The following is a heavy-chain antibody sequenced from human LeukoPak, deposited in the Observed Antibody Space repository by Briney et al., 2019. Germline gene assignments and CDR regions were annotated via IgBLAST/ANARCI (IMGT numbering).Heavy chain of an antibody. Sequence: GGSLRLSCAASGFTVSSNYMSWVRQAPGKGLEWVSAISGSGGSTYYADSVKGRFTISRDNSKNTLYLQMNSLRAEDTAVYYCAKDRAYYDFWSGFVPSYDYWGQGTLVTVSS. CDR2: ISGSGGST. J-gene: IGHJ4*02. V-gene: IGHV3-23*01. D-gene: IGHD3-3*01. CDR3: AKDRAYYDFWSGFVPSYDY. CDR1: GFTVSSNY.